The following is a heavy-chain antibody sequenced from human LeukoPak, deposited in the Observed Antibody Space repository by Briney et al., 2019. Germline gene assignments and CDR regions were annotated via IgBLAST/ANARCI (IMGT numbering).Heavy chain of an antibody. J-gene: IGHJ4*02. CDR1: GFTFSSYA. V-gene: IGHV3-53*01. CDR2: IYSGGST. D-gene: IGHD3-10*01. Sequence: PGGSLRLSCAASGFTFSSYAMSWVRQAPGKGLEWASVIYSGGSTYYADSVKGRFTISRDNSKNTLYLQMNSLRAEDTAVYYCARDRPPLWFGESHFDYWGQGTLVTVSS. CDR3: ARDRPPLWFGESHFDY.